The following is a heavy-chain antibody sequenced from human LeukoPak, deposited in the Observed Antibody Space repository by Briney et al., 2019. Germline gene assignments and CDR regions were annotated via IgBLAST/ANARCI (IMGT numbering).Heavy chain of an antibody. J-gene: IGHJ4*02. Sequence: SETLSLTCAVYDGSFSGYYWSWIRQPPGKGLEWIGEINHSGSTNYNPSLKSRVTMSVDTSKNQFSLKLSSVTAADTAVYYCASDVWGSPDDYWGQGTLVTVSS. V-gene: IGHV4-34*01. D-gene: IGHD3-16*01. CDR2: INHSGST. CDR1: DGSFSGYY. CDR3: ASDVWGSPDDY.